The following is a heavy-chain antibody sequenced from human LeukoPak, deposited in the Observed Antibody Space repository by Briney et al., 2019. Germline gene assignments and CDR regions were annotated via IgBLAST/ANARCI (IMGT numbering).Heavy chain of an antibody. CDR3: ASLLTPYHGSGGGGMDV. D-gene: IGHD3-10*01. CDR1: GFTFSTHW. CDR2: ISGDGSMT. J-gene: IGHJ6*02. V-gene: IGHV3-74*01. Sequence: GGSLRLSCAASGFTFSTHWMYWVRHAPGRELVWVSRISGDGSMTSYADSVKGRLTISRDNAKDTLYLQMTSLRVEDTAVYSCASLLTPYHGSGGGGMDVWGQGTTVTVSS.